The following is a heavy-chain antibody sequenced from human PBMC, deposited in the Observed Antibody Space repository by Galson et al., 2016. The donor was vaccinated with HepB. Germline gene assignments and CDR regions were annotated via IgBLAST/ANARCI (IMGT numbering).Heavy chain of an antibody. CDR1: GYSLMSYE. CDR2: IDPSSGST. CDR3: GRAHLEFRSHFTAVDY. V-gene: IGHV1-46*01. J-gene: IGHJ4*02. Sequence: SVKVSCKASGYSLMSYEISWMRQVPGQGLEWMGAIDPSSGSTIYAQKFQGRVTVTSDTSTNTLYMELRSLRSDDAAVYHCGRAHLEFRSHFTAVDYWGQGTLVAVSS. D-gene: IGHD2-8*02.